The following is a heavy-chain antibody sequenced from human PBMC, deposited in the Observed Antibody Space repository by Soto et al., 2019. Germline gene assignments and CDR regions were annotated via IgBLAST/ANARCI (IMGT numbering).Heavy chain of an antibody. D-gene: IGHD3-10*01. V-gene: IGHV3-23*01. J-gene: IGHJ4*02. Sequence: PGGSLRLSCAASGFTLSSYAINWVRQTPGKGLEWVSAISGDGYSTYYADSVKGRFTVSRDNSKYTLYVQMNSLRAEDTAIYYCARAFRGVIIPDFDYWGKGTLVTVSS. CDR1: GFTLSSYA. CDR2: ISGDGYST. CDR3: ARAFRGVIIPDFDY.